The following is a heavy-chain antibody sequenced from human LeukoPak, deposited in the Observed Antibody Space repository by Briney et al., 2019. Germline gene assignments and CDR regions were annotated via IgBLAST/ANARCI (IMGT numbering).Heavy chain of an antibody. Sequence: PSETLSLTCAVSGGSISSSNWWSRVRQPPGKGLEWIGGIYHSGSTNYNPSLKSRVTISVDKSKNQFSLKLSSVTAADTAVYYCARSRTVRGVIINFDYWGQGTLVTVSS. V-gene: IGHV4-4*02. J-gene: IGHJ4*02. CDR1: GGSISSSNW. CDR2: IYHSGST. D-gene: IGHD3-10*01. CDR3: ARSRTVRGVIINFDY.